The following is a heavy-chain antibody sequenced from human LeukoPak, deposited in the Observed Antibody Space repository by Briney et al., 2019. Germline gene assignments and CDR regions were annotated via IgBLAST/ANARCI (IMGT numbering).Heavy chain of an antibody. CDR3: ARALAYCTNGVCYTGGIDY. J-gene: IGHJ4*02. CDR1: GFTFSSYW. Sequence: PGGSLRLSCAASGFTFSSYWMHWVRQAPGKGLVWVSRINSDGSSTSYADSVKGRFTTSRDNAKNTLYLQMNSLRAEDTAVYYCARALAYCTNGVCYTGGIDYWGQGTLVTVSS. D-gene: IGHD2-8*01. CDR2: INSDGSST. V-gene: IGHV3-74*01.